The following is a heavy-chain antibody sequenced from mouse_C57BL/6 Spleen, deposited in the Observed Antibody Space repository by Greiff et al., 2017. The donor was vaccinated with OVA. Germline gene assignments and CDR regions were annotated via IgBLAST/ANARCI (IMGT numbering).Heavy chain of an antibody. J-gene: IGHJ2*01. D-gene: IGHD1-1*01. Sequence: QVQLQQPGAELVKPGASVKLSCKASGYTFTSYWMHWVKQRPGQGLEWIGMIHPNSGSTNYNEKFKSKATLTVDKSSSTAYMQLSSLTSEDSAVYYWARGGHYYGSSILYYFDYWGQGTTLTVSS. CDR3: ARGGHYYGSSILYYFDY. V-gene: IGHV1-64*01. CDR2: IHPNSGST. CDR1: GYTFTSYW.